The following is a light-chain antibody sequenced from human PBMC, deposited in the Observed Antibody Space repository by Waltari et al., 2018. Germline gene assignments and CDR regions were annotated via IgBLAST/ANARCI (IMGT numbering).Light chain of an antibody. CDR3: QQRYKWPLT. CDR1: QSVSTY. V-gene: IGKV3-11*01. Sequence: EIVLTQSPATLSLSPGERATLSCRARQSVSTYLAWYHQRPGKPPRLLIYDSSSRATGIPARFSGSGSETDFTLTISSLEPEDFAVYYCQQRYKWPLTFGGGSKVEI. CDR2: DSS. J-gene: IGKJ4*01.